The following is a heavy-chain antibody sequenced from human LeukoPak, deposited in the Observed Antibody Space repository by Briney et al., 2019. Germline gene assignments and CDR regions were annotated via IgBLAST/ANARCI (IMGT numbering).Heavy chain of an antibody. Sequence: PGRSLRLSCAASGFTFSSYAMHWVRQAPGKGLEWVAVISYDGSNKYYADSVKGRFTISRDNSKNTLYLQMNSLRAEDTAVYYCAKQDYPYIWGSYRVYWGQGTLVTVSS. CDR2: ISYDGSNK. CDR1: GFTFSSYA. CDR3: AKQDYPYIWGSYRVY. J-gene: IGHJ4*02. V-gene: IGHV3-30-3*02. D-gene: IGHD3-16*02.